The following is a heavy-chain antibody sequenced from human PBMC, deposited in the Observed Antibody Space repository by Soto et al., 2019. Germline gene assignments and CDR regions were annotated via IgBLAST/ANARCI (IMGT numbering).Heavy chain of an antibody. CDR3: AKGRRGGGVVPAVIFDY. Sequence: QVQLVESGGGVVQPGRSLRLSCAASGFTFSSYAMHWVRQAPGKGLERVAVISYGGSNKYYADSVKGRFPISRNNSKNTLDLEIISRREVDTAVYFAAKGRRGGGVVPAVIFDYWGQGTLVTVSS. CDR1: GFTFSSYA. J-gene: IGHJ4*02. V-gene: IGHV3-30-3*01. CDR2: ISYGGSNK. D-gene: IGHD2-2*01.